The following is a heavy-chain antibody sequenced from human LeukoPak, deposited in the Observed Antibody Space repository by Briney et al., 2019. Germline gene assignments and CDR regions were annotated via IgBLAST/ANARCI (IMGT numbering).Heavy chain of an antibody. CDR3: ARDLGRTFAPGFDY. CDR2: ISAYNGNT. D-gene: IGHD3-16*01. CDR1: GYTFTRYG. V-gene: IGHV1-18*04. Sequence: ASVKVSCKASGYTFTRYGISWVRQAPGQGLEWMGWISAYNGNTNYAQKLQGRVTMTTDTSTSTAYMELRSLRSDDTAVYYCARDLGRTFAPGFDYWGQGTLVPVSS. J-gene: IGHJ4*02.